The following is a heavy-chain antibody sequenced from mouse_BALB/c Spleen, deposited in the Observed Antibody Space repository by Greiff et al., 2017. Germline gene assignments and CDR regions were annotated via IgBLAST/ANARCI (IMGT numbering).Heavy chain of an antibody. V-gene: IGHV4-1*02. CDR1: GFDFSRYW. J-gene: IGHJ3*01. CDR2: INPDSSTI. CDR3: ARPIPLYGNYGAY. D-gene: IGHD2-1*01. Sequence: EVQRVESGGGLVQPGGSLKLSCAASGFDFSRYWMSWVRQAPGKGLEWIGEINPDSSTINYTPSLKDKFIISRDNAKNTLYLQMSKVRSEDTALYYCARPIPLYGNYGAYWGQGTLVTVSA.